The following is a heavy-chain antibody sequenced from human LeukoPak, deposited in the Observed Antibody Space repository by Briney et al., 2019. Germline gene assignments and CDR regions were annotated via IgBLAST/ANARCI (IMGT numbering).Heavy chain of an antibody. Sequence: SETLSLTCTVSGGSISSGSYYWSWIRQPAGKGLEWIGRIYTSGSTNYNPSLKSRVTISVDTSRNHFSLKLSSVTAADTAVYYCAREDRSGSYPNWFDPWGQGTLVTVSS. CDR1: GGSISSGSYY. J-gene: IGHJ5*02. CDR3: AREDRSGSYPNWFDP. V-gene: IGHV4-61*02. D-gene: IGHD3-10*01. CDR2: IYTSGST.